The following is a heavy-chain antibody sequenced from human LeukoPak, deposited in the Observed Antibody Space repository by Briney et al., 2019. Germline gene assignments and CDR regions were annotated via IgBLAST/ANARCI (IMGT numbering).Heavy chain of an antibody. J-gene: IGHJ5*02. D-gene: IGHD3-16*01. CDR1: GYTFTGYY. CDR2: INPNSGGT. CDR3: ARDMGASNWFDP. V-gene: IGHV1-2*02. Sequence: ASVKVSCKASGYTFTGYYMHWVRQAPGQGLEWMGWINPNSGGTNYAQKFQGRVTMTTDTSTSTAYMELRSLRSDDTAVYYCARDMGASNWFDPWGQGTLVTVSS.